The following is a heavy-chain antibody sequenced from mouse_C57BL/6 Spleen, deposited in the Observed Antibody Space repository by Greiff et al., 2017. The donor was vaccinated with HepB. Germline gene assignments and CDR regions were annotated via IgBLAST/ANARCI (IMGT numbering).Heavy chain of an antibody. Sequence: QVQLQQPGTELVKPGASVKLSCKASGYTFTSYWMHWVKQRPGQGLEWIGNINPSNGGTNYNEKFKSKATLTVDKSSSTAYMQLSSLTSEDAAVYYCARSGYGYGNYYAMDYWGQGTSVTVSS. D-gene: IGHD2-2*01. J-gene: IGHJ4*01. CDR3: ARSGYGYGNYYAMDY. V-gene: IGHV1-53*01. CDR1: GYTFTSYW. CDR2: INPSNGGT.